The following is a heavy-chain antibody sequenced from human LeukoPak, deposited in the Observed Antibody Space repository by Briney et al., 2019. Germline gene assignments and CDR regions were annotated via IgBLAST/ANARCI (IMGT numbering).Heavy chain of an antibody. D-gene: IGHD3/OR15-3a*01. CDR1: GDSVSRYY. J-gene: IGHJ6*03. Sequence: PSETLSLTCTVSGDSVSRYYWSWVRQPPRKGLEWIGYVSYRGRTSYNPSLKSRVTISLDTSWNQFSLKLNSVTAADTAVYYCARNPGWTGYESYFYYYMDVWGKGTTVTVSS. V-gene: IGHV4-59*02. CDR2: VSYRGRT. CDR3: ARNPGWTGYESYFYYYMDV.